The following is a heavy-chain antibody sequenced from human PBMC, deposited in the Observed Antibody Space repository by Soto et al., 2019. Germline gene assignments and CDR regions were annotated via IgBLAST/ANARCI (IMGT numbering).Heavy chain of an antibody. CDR2: MNQDGSQI. V-gene: IGHV3-7*01. J-gene: IGHJ4*02. Sequence: VQVVESGGGLVQPGGSLRLSCAVSGFTFSNYWMTWVRQAPGKGLEWVAYMNQDGSQIYYVDSLRGRFTISRDNAKNSLYLQMNSLRVDDTAVYYCVRDRGPNTPDYWGQGTLVTVSS. CDR3: VRDRGPNTPDY. CDR1: GFTFSNYW. D-gene: IGHD2-2*02.